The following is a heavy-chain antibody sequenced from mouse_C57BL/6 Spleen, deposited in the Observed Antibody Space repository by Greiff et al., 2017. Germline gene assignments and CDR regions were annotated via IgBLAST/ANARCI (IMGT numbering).Heavy chain of an antibody. CDR3: ASPYYYGSSYFDY. J-gene: IGHJ2*01. V-gene: IGHV1-78*01. CDR1: GYTFTDHT. CDR2: IYPRDGST. Sequence: VQLQQSDAELVKPGASVKISCKVSGYTFTDHTIHWMKQRPEQGLEWIGYIYPRDGSTKYNEKFKGKDTLTADKSSSTAYMQLNSLTSEDSAVYFCASPYYYGSSYFDYWGQGTTLTVSS. D-gene: IGHD1-1*01.